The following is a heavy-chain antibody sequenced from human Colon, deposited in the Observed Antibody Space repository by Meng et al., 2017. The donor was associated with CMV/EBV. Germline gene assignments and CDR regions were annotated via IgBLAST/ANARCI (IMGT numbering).Heavy chain of an antibody. CDR1: GFTFSDYY. CDR3: AREKNCYWTFDS. D-gene: IGHD1-1*01. Sequence: QMQLVESGVGLVKPGGSRRLSCAASGFTFSDYYLSWIRQAPGKGLEWISYISSGSSTIHYADSVNGRFTISRDNAKSSLYLQMNSLRAEDSAVYYCAREKNCYWTFDSWGQGTLVTVSS. CDR2: ISSGSSTI. J-gene: IGHJ4*02. V-gene: IGHV3-11*01.